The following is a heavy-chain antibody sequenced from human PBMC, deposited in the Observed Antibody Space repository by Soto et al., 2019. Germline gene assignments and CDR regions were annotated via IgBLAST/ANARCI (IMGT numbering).Heavy chain of an antibody. J-gene: IGHJ6*03. CDR3: ARTTRGVYFDSSGYYPPAHYYYYYMDV. V-gene: IGHV5-51*01. CDR1: GYSFTSYW. CDR2: IYPGDSDT. D-gene: IGHD3-22*01. Sequence: PGESLKISCKGSGYSFTSYWIGWVRQMPGKGLEWMGIIYPGDSDTRYSPTFQGQVTISADKSISTTYMQWSSLKASDTAMYYCARTTRGVYFDSSGYYPPAHYYYYYMDVWGKGTTVTVSS.